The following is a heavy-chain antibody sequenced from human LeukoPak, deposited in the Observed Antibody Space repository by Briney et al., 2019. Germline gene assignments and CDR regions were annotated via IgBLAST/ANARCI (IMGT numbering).Heavy chain of an antibody. J-gene: IGHJ5*02. Sequence: ASVKVSCKASGYTFTSYYMHWVRQAPGQGLEWMGIINPSGGSTSYAQKFQGRVTMTRDTSTSTVCMELSSLRSEDTAVYYCARDRGIAAAGTGRWFDPWGQGTLVTVSS. CDR2: INPSGGST. CDR1: GYTFTSYY. D-gene: IGHD6-13*01. CDR3: ARDRGIAAAGTGRWFDP. V-gene: IGHV1-46*01.